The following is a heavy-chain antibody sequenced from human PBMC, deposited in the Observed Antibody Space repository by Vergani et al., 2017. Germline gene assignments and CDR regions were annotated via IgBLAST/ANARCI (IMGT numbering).Heavy chain of an antibody. CDR1: GGSISSGSYY. CDR3: ARVSGYSGYDYDY. CDR2: IYTSGST. V-gene: IGHV4-61*02. D-gene: IGHD5-12*01. J-gene: IGHJ4*02. Sequence: QVQLQESGPGLVKPSQTLSLTCTVSGGSISSGSYYWSWIRQPAGKGLEWIGRIYTSGSTNYNPSLNSRVTISVDTSKNQFSLKLSSVTAADTAVYYCARVSGYSGYDYDYWGQGTLVTVSS.